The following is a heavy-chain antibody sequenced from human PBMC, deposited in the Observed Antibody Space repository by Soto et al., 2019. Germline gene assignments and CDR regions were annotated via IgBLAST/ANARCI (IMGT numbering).Heavy chain of an antibody. CDR1: GFSFNKYA. Sequence: GGSLRLSCVAPGFSFNKYAMIWVRQAPGKGQEWVSGITGSGNTIEYTASVKGRFTISRDNSKNTVYLQMDSLRAEDTAMYYCAKDDVSGDGLWLVSDWGQGTPVTVSS. CDR3: AKDDVSGDGLWLVSD. CDR2: ITGSGNTI. J-gene: IGHJ4*02. V-gene: IGHV3-23*01. D-gene: IGHD2-21*02.